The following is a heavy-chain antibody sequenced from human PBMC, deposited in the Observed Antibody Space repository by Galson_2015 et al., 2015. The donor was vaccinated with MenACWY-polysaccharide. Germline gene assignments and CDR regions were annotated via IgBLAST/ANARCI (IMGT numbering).Heavy chain of an antibody. CDR2: ISSDGDDK. J-gene: IGHJ5*02. CDR3: VREGGGGNGLYWFDL. D-gene: IGHD6-19*01. Sequence: SLRLSCAAAGFNFNIHTMHWVRQAPGKGLEWVSLISSDGDDKYYADSVKGRFTISRDNHKNMVFLEMNSLRAEDTAVYYCVREGGGGNGLYWFDLWGQGTRVTVSS. CDR1: GFNFNIHT. V-gene: IGHV3-30-3*01.